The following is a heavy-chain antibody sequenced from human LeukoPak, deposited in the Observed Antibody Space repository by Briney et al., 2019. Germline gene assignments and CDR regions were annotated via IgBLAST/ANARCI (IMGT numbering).Heavy chain of an antibody. Sequence: SETLSLTCAVYGGSFSGYYWSWIRQPPGKGLEWIGEINHSGSTNYNPSLKSRVTISVDTSKNQFSLKLSSVTAADTAVYYCARGRITVVTCSRGRIDYWGQGTLVTVSS. D-gene: IGHD4-23*01. V-gene: IGHV4-34*01. CDR1: GGSFSGYY. J-gene: IGHJ4*02. CDR3: ARGRITVVTCSRGRIDY. CDR2: INHSGST.